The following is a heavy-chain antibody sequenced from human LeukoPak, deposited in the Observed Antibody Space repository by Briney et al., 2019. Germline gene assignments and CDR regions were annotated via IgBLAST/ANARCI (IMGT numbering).Heavy chain of an antibody. D-gene: IGHD5-12*01. CDR1: GVXFSSYW. Sequence: GGSLRLSCAASGVXFSSYWIHWVRQAPGKGLVWVSRIGSDGSSTNYADSVKGRFTISRDNAKNTLYLQMNSLRAEDTAVYYCARGYGGYQDYWGQGSLVTVSS. CDR3: ARGYGGYQDY. V-gene: IGHV3-74*01. CDR2: IGSDGSST. J-gene: IGHJ4*02.